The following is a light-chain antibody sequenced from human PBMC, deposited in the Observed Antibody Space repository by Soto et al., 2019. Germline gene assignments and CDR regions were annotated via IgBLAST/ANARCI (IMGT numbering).Light chain of an antibody. CDR3: QQSYSTWT. CDR2: AAS. J-gene: IGKJ1*01. Sequence: DIQMTQSPSTLSASVGDRVAITCRASETISSWLAWYQQKEGKAPKLLIYAASSLQSGVPSRFSGSGSGTDFTLTISSLQPEDFATYYCQQSYSTWTFGQGTKV. CDR1: ETISSW. V-gene: IGKV1-39*01.